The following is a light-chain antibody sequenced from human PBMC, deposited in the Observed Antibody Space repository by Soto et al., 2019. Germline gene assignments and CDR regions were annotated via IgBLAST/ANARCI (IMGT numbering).Light chain of an antibody. Sequence: DIVLTQSPDSLAVSLGERAVITCKSSQSVLHGSSDKSLLAWYQQKPGQPPKLLIYWTSTRESGVPDRFSGSGSGTDFTLTISSLQAEDVAVYYCQQYYTTPYTFGQGTKLEI. V-gene: IGKV4-1*01. CDR2: WTS. CDR3: QQYYTTPYT. J-gene: IGKJ2*01. CDR1: QSVLHGSSDKSL.